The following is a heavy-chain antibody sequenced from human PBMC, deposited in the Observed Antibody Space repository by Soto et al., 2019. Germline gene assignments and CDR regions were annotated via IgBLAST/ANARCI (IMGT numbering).Heavy chain of an antibody. CDR2: IYYSENT. Sequence: PSETLSLTCTVSGASISSADYFWSWIRQPPGKGLEWIGYIYYSENTSYNPSLKSRLSISVDTSKNQFSLSLTSVTAADTAVYFCARDGATATYFDYWGQGALVTVSS. V-gene: IGHV4-30-4*01. J-gene: IGHJ4*02. D-gene: IGHD4-17*01. CDR3: ARDGATATYFDY. CDR1: GASISSADYF.